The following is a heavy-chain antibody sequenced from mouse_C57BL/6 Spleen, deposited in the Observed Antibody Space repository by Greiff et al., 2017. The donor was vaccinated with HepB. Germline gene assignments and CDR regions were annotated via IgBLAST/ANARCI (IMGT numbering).Heavy chain of an antibody. J-gene: IGHJ4*01. CDR2: IDPSDSYT. Sequence: QVQLQQPGAELVMPGASVKLSCKASGYTFTSYWMHWVKQRPGQGLEWIGEIDPSDSYTNYNQKFKGKSTLTVEKYSSTAYMQLSSLTSEDSAVYYCARTFITTVVEDAMDYWGQGTSATVSS. CDR3: ARTFITTVVEDAMDY. CDR1: GYTFTSYW. D-gene: IGHD1-1*01. V-gene: IGHV1-69*01.